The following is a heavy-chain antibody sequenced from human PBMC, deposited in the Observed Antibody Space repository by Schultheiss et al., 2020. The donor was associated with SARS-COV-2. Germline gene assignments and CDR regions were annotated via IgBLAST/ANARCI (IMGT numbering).Heavy chain of an antibody. CDR3: AKDPYSSSWSGSGY. CDR1: GFTFDDYA. D-gene: IGHD6-13*01. V-gene: IGHV3-23*01. Sequence: GGSLRLSCAASGFTFDDYAMHWVRQAPGKGLEWVSAISGSGGSTYYADSVKGRFTISRDNSKNTLYLQMNSLRAEDTAVYYCAKDPYSSSWSGSGYWGQGTLVTVSS. CDR2: ISGSGGST. J-gene: IGHJ4*02.